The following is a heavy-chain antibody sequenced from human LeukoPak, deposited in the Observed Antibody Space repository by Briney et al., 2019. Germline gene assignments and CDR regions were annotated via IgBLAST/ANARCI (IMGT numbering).Heavy chain of an antibody. V-gene: IGHV3-33*01. CDR3: AREFRKSPTGG. J-gene: IGHJ4*02. D-gene: IGHD1-14*01. CDR1: GFTFSNYG. CDR2: IWYDGSNK. Sequence: GRSLRLSCAASGFTFSNYGMHWVRQAPGKGLEWVAVIWYDGSNKYYADSVKGRFTVSRDNAKNTLYLQMNSLRAEDTAVYFCAREFRKSPTGGWGLGTLVTVSS.